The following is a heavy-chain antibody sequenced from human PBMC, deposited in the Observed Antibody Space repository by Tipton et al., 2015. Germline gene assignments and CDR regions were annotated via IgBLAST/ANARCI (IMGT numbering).Heavy chain of an antibody. V-gene: IGHV1-2*04. Sequence: QLVQSGAEVKKPGASVKVSCKASGYTFTGYYMHWVRQAPGQGLEWMGWINPNSGGTNYAQKFQGWVTMTRDTSISTAYMELSRLRSDDTAVYYCARDGPRSVAATGDACDIWGQGTMVTVSS. J-gene: IGHJ3*02. CDR2: INPNSGGT. CDR1: GYTFTGYY. CDR3: ARDGPRSVAATGDACDI. D-gene: IGHD6-19*01.